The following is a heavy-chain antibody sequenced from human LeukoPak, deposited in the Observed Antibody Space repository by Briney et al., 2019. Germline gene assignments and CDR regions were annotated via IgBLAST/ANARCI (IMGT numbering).Heavy chain of an antibody. CDR3: ARAGYDSNGFAFDL. CDR2: IYYSGGT. D-gene: IGHD3-22*01. V-gene: IGHV4-59*11. CDR1: GASIRSHY. J-gene: IGHJ3*01. Sequence: PSETLSLTCFFSGASIRSHYWNWLRQPPGKGLEWIGYIYYSGGTKYNSSLKSRVTISEDTSKNQFSLKLKSVTAADTAVYYCARAGYDSNGFAFDLWGQGTIVVVSS.